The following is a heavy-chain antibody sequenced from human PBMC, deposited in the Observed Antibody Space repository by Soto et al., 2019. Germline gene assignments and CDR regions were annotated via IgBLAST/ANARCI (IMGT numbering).Heavy chain of an antibody. V-gene: IGHV5-51*01. CDR1: GYSFTSYW. J-gene: IGHJ6*03. D-gene: IGHD2-2*01. Sequence: PGESLKISCKGSGYSFTSYWIGWVRQMPGKGLEWMGIIYPGDSDTRYSPYFQGQVTISADKSISTAYLQWSSLKASDTAMYYCARLIVPAANASYTYYYYYMDVWGKGTTVTVSS. CDR2: IYPGDSDT. CDR3: ARLIVPAANASYTYYYYYMDV.